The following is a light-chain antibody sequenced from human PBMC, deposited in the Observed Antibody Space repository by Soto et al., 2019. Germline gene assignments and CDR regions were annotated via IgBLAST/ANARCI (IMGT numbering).Light chain of an antibody. J-gene: IGKJ4*01. CDR3: QQYNFWPPLT. V-gene: IGKV3-15*01. CDR2: DAS. Sequence: EIVMTQSPATLSVSPGERATLSCRASQSVNSNLAWYRQKPGQAPRLLISDASTRATGVPARFSGSGSGTKFTLPTSSLQSEDSGIYYCQQYNFWPPLTFGGGTKVEIK. CDR1: QSVNSN.